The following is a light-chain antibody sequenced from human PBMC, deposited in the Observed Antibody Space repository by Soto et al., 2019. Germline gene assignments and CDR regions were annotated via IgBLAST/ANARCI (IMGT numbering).Light chain of an antibody. CDR2: GAS. CDR3: QQYGSSST. Sequence: EIVLTQSPGTLSLSPWERATLSCRASQSVSSSYLAWYQQEPGQAPRLLIYGASSRTTGIPDRFSGSGSGTDFTLTISRLEPEDFAVYYCQQYGSSSTFGQGTRLRL. V-gene: IGKV3-20*01. CDR1: QSVSSSY. J-gene: IGKJ5*01.